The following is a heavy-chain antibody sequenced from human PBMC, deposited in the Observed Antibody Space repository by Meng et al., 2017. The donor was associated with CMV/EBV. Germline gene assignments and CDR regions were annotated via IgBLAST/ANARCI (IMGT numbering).Heavy chain of an antibody. D-gene: IGHD2-8*01. CDR2: INHSGST. CDR3: ARGHCTNGVCYFYFDY. CDR1: GGSFSGYY. V-gene: IGHV4-34*01. Sequence: SETLSLTCAVYGGSFSGYYWSWIRQPPGKGLEWIGEINHSGSTSYNPSLKSRVTISVDTSKNQFSLKLSSVTAADTAVYYCARGHCTNGVCYFYFDYWGQGTLVTVSS. J-gene: IGHJ4*02.